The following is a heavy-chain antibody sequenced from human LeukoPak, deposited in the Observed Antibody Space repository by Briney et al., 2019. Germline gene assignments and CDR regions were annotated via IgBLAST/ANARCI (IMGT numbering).Heavy chain of an antibody. CDR3: ARVLINTVTTGFDY. V-gene: IGHV1-18*01. J-gene: IGHJ4*02. CDR2: ISPYNGNT. CDR1: GYTFNTYG. D-gene: IGHD4-17*01. Sequence: ASVKVSCKPSGYTFNTYGITWVRQAPGQGLEWMGWISPYNGNTNYAQKFQGRVTMTTDTSTSTAYMELRSLRSDDTAVYYCARVLINTVTTGFDYWGQGTLVTVSS.